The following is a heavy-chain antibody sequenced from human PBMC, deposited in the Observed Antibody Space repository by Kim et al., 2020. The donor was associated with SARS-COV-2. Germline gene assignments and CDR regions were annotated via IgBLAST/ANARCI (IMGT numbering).Heavy chain of an antibody. J-gene: IGHJ6*02. CDR3: ARGGVAARLLYGIDV. V-gene: IGHV4-39*01. Sequence: PSLKRRVTMSVDTSKTQFSLKLRSVTAADTAVYYCARGGVAARLLYGIDVWGQGTTVTVSS. D-gene: IGHD6-6*01.